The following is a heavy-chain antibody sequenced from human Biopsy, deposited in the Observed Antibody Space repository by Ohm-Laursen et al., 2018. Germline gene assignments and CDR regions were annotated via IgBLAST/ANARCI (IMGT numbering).Heavy chain of an antibody. D-gene: IGHD3-3*01. Sequence: DTLSLTCTVSGDSVTKYYWSWIRQPPGKGLEWIGYISDTGTTNYNPSLRGRVAMSVDTSKNQFSLQLTSVTAADTAMFFCARLFRLDDYWNDDPPDGFDVWGQGTMVTVSS. CDR2: ISDTGTT. J-gene: IGHJ3*01. CDR3: ARLFRLDDYWNDDPPDGFDV. V-gene: IGHV4-59*02. CDR1: GDSVTKYY.